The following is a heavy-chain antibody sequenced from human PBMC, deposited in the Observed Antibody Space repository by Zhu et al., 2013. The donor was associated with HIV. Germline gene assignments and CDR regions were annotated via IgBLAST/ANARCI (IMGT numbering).Heavy chain of an antibody. D-gene: IGHD4-17*01. CDR3: ARGHHGDYSDFDY. J-gene: IGHJ4*02. CDR1: GYTFTGYY. V-gene: IGHV1-2*04. Sequence: QVQLAQSGAEVKKPGASVKVSCKASGYTFTGYYMHWVRQAPGQGLEWMGWVNPNSGGTNYAQKFQGWVTMTRDTSISTAYMELSRLRSDDTAVYYCARGHHGDYSDFDYWGQGTLVTVSS. CDR2: VNPNSGGT.